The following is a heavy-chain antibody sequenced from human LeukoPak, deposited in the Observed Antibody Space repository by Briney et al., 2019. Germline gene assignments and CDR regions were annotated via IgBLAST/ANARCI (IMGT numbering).Heavy chain of an antibody. CDR3: ARDPNDGSGYFYYFDY. V-gene: IGHV4-59*01. J-gene: IGHJ4*02. CDR1: GGFISSYY. D-gene: IGHD3-22*01. CDR2: IHYSGST. Sequence: PSETLSLTCTVSGGFISSYYWSWIRQPPGRGLEWIGYIHYSGSTNYNPTLKSRVTISVDTSKNQSSLKLSSVTAADTAVYYCARDPNDGSGYFYYFDYWGQGTLVTVSS.